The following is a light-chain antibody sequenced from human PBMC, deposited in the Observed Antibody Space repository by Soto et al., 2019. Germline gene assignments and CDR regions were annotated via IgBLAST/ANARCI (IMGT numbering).Light chain of an antibody. CDR1: QSVTSSY. V-gene: IGKV3D-15*01. J-gene: IGKJ1*01. CDR2: AAS. Sequence: LFLSPGEIATLSCRASQSVTSSYLAWYQQKPGQVPRLLIYAASSRATGIQDRFSGSGSGTEFTLTISSLQSEDFAVYYFQQYNNGNTSRFRQGTKVEIK. CDR3: QQYNNGNTSR.